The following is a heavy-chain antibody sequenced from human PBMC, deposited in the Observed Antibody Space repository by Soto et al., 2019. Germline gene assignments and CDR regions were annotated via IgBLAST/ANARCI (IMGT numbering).Heavy chain of an antibody. CDR3: ARSNPVLLWFGELFRWFDP. J-gene: IGHJ5*02. V-gene: IGHV4-39*01. CDR2: IYYSGST. Sequence: SETLSLTCTVSGGSISSSSYYWGWIRQPPGKGLEWIGSIYYSGSTYYNPSLKSRVTISVDTSKNQFSLKLSSVTAADTAVYYCARSNPVLLWFGELFRWFDPWGQGTLVTVSS. CDR1: GGSISSSSYY. D-gene: IGHD3-10*01.